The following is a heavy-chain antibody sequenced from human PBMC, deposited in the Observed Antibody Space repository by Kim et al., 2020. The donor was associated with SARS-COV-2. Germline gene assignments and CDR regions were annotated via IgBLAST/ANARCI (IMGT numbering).Heavy chain of an antibody. CDR3: ATSYSSSWYGAFDI. CDR2: ITWNSGTI. D-gene: IGHD6-13*01. CDR1: GFTFGDYA. Sequence: GGSLRLSCAASGFTFGDYAMHWVRQAPGKGLEWVSGITWNSGTIDYADSVKGRFTISRDNAKNSLYLQMNSLRAEDTALFYCATSYSSSWYGAFDIWGQG. V-gene: IGHV3-9*01. J-gene: IGHJ3*02.